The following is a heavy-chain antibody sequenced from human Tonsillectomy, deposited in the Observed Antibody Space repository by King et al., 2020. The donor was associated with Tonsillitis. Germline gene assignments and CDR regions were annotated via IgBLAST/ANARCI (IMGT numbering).Heavy chain of an antibody. J-gene: IGHJ1*01. CDR1: GFTFSTYW. CDR2: INEDGSEI. D-gene: IGHD4-17*01. V-gene: IGHV3-7*03. Sequence: VQLVESGGGLVQPGGSLRLSCAASGFTFSTYWMSWVRQAPGKGLWWVAIINEDGSEIYYVDSVKGRFTISSDNAKNSVYLQMNSLRAEDTAVYYCARTYYGDYVYFQHWGQGTLVTVSS. CDR3: ARTYYGDYVYFQH.